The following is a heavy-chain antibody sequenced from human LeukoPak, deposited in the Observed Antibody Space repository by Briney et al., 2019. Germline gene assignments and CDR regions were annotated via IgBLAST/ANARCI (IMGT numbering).Heavy chain of an antibody. J-gene: IGHJ4*02. CDR3: TAFESGGFY. Sequence: GGSLRLSCAASGFTFSNAWMSWVRQAPGKGLEWVGRIKSKTYGGTTDYAAPVKGRFIISRDDSKNTLYVQMNSLKSEDTAVYYCTAFESGGFYWGQGTLVTVSS. CDR1: GFTFSNAW. V-gene: IGHV3-15*01. CDR2: IKSKTYGGTT. D-gene: IGHD2-15*01.